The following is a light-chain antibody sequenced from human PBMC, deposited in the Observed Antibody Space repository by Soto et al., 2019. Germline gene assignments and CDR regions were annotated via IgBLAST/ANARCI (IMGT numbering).Light chain of an antibody. CDR3: SSYAGSDNLL. Sequence: QSVLTQPPSASGSPGQSVTISCTGTSSDVGGYDYVSWYQHHPGKAPKLLIYEVSQRPSGIPDRFSASKSGNTASLTVSGLQPEDEADYYCSSYAGSDNLLFGGGTKVTVL. V-gene: IGLV2-8*01. J-gene: IGLJ2*01. CDR1: SSDVGGYDY. CDR2: EVS.